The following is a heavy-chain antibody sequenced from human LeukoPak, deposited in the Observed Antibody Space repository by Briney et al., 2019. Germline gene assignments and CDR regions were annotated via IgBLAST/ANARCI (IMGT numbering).Heavy chain of an antibody. CDR1: GGTFSSYA. CDR3: ARDGGIAAAEGYYYMDV. V-gene: IGHV1-69*13. J-gene: IGHJ6*03. Sequence: GASVKVSCKASGGTFSSYAISWVRQAPGQGLEWMGGIIPIFGTANYAQKFQGGVTITADESTSTAYMELSSLRSEDTAVYYCARDGGIAAAEGYYYMDVWGKGTTVTISS. CDR2: IIPIFGTA. D-gene: IGHD6-13*01.